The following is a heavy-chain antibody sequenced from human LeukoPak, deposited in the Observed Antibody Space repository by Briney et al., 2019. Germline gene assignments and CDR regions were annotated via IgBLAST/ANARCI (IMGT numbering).Heavy chain of an antibody. V-gene: IGHV3-23*01. J-gene: IGHJ4*02. CDR2: ISGSGGNT. CDR1: GFTFSSYA. Sequence: GGSLRLSCAASGFTFSSYAMNWVRQAPGKGLEGVSAISGSGGNTYYADSVRGRFTVSRDNSKNTLYLQMNSLRAEDAALYYCAKYQPLLRSFDYWGQGALVTVSS. D-gene: IGHD2-21*01. CDR3: AKYQPLLRSFDY.